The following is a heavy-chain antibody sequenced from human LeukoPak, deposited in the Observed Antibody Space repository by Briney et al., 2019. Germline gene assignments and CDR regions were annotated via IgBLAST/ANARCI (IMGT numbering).Heavy chain of an antibody. Sequence: SETLSLTCSVSGGSFSSSTYYWGWIRQPPGKGLEWIGEINHSGSTNYNPSLKSRVTISVDTSKNQFSLKLSSVTAADTAVYYCARGRSIVVVNYYYYYMAVWGKGTTVTVSS. D-gene: IGHD2-15*01. CDR2: INHSGST. CDR3: ARGRSIVVVNYYYYYMAV. J-gene: IGHJ6*03. CDR1: GGSFSSSTYY. V-gene: IGHV4-39*07.